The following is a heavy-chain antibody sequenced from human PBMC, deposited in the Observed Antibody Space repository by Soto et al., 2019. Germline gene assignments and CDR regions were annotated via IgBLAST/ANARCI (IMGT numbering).Heavy chain of an antibody. D-gene: IGHD6-13*01. CDR2: IIPIFGTA. Sequence: ASVKVSCKASGGTFSSYAISWVRQAPGQGLEWMGGIIPIFGTANYAQKFQGRVTITADESTSTAYMELSSLRSEDTAVYYCARSRAHIAAAGTYFDYWGQGTLVTVSS. V-gene: IGHV1-69*13. CDR3: ARSRAHIAAAGTYFDY. J-gene: IGHJ4*02. CDR1: GGTFSSYA.